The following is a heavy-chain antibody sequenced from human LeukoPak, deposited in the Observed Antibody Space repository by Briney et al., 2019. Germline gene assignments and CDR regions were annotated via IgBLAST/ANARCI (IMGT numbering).Heavy chain of an antibody. CDR3: ARDLPPSGATDYYYGMDV. Sequence: SETLSLTCAVYGGSFSGYYWSWIRQPPGKGLEWIGEINHSGSTNYNPSLKSRVTISVDTSKNQFSLKLSSVTAADTAVYYCARDLPPSGATDYYYGMDVWGQGTTVTVSS. D-gene: IGHD4/OR15-4a*01. CDR1: GGSFSGYY. CDR2: INHSGST. V-gene: IGHV4-34*01. J-gene: IGHJ6*02.